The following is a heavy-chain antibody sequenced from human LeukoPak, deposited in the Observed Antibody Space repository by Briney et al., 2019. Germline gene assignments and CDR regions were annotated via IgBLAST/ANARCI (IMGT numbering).Heavy chain of an antibody. V-gene: IGHV4-4*02. Sequence: SETLSLTCTVSGGSISSSNWWSWVRQPPGKGLEWIGEIYHSGSTNYNPSLKSRVTISVDKSKNQFSLKLSSVTAADTAVYYCARDENSDWYFDLWGRGTLVTVSS. CDR1: GGSISSSNW. D-gene: IGHD1/OR15-1a*01. J-gene: IGHJ2*01. CDR3: ARDENSDWYFDL. CDR2: IYHSGST.